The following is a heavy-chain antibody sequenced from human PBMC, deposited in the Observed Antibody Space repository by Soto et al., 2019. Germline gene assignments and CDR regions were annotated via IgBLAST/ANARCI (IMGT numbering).Heavy chain of an antibody. D-gene: IGHD4-17*01. CDR1: GFTFSRYW. Sequence: EVQLVESGGGLVQPGGSLRLSCAASGFTFSRYWMHWVRQAPGKGLVWVSRIESDGSSTRYADSVKGRFTISRDNAKNTLYLQMSSLRAEDTAVYYCATEGDSGGHDFDCWGQGALVTVSS. V-gene: IGHV3-74*01. CDR2: IESDGSST. J-gene: IGHJ4*02. CDR3: ATEGDSGGHDFDC.